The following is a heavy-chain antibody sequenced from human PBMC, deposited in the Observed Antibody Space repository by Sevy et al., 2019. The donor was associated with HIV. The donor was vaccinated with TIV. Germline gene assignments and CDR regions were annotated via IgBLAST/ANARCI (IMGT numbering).Heavy chain of an antibody. CDR1: GFTFSSYS. V-gene: IGHV3-48*02. J-gene: IGHJ4*02. Sequence: GGSLRLSCAASGFTFSSYSMNWVRQAPGKGLEWVSYISSSSSTIYYADSVKGRFTISRDNAKNSLYLQMNSLRDEDTAVYYCARTRTTRYDYVWGSYLPSRDFDYWGQGTLVTVSS. CDR2: ISSSSSTI. D-gene: IGHD3-16*02. CDR3: ARTRTTRYDYVWGSYLPSRDFDY.